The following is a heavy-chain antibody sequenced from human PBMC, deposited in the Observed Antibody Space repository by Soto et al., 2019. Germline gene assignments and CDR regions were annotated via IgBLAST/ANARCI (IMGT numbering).Heavy chain of an antibody. CDR2: IYYSGST. Sequence: WETSSLTYTVSGGSISNFYWSWVRQPAGKGLEWIGHIYYSGSTYYNPSLKSRVTISVDTSKNQFSLKLTSATAADTAVYYRARDRDYYDSSGHDYWGQGTLVSVT. D-gene: IGHD3-22*01. J-gene: IGHJ4*02. CDR3: ARDRDYYDSSGHDY. V-gene: IGHV4-59*06. CDR1: GGSISNFY.